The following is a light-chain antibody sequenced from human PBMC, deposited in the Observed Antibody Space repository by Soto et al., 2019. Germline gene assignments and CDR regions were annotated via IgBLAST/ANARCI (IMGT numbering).Light chain of an antibody. CDR1: QSVNSNY. CDR3: QQYDSTPPT. V-gene: IGKV3-20*01. J-gene: IGKJ1*01. Sequence: EIVLTQSPGTLSLSPGERATLSCRASQSVNSNYLAWYKRKPGQAPRLLMYGASNRATDIPHRFSASGAGTDFTLNLPRLEAQDFAGYYCQQYDSTPPTFGQGTKVEVK. CDR2: GAS.